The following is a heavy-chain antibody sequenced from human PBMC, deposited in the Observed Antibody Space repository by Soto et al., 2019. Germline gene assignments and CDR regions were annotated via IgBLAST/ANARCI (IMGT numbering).Heavy chain of an antibody. CDR2: INYSGRS. J-gene: IGHJ5*02. Sequence: QVQLQESGPGLVKSSETLSLTCSVSGDSSSTYYWGWIRQPPGKGLEWIGYINYSGRSNHNPSLKSPLRLSVDSSKNQVSLKLTSVTAADTAVYYCASSYCADSVICNWFDPWGQGTMVVVSS. V-gene: IGHV4-59*01. CDR3: ASSYCADSVICNWFDP. D-gene: IGHD2-8*02. CDR1: GDSSSTYY.